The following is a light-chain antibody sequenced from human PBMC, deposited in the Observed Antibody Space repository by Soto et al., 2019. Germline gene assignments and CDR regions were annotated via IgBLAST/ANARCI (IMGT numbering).Light chain of an antibody. CDR2: GAS. CDR1: QSVSDN. V-gene: IGKV3-15*01. Sequence: EVVMTQSPATLSVSPGERVTLSCRASQSVSDNLAWYQQKPGQAPRLLIYGASTRATGIPARFSGSGSGTEFTLTISSLQSEDCAVDFCQQSNNWPYTFGQGTKLDIK. CDR3: QQSNNWPYT. J-gene: IGKJ2*01.